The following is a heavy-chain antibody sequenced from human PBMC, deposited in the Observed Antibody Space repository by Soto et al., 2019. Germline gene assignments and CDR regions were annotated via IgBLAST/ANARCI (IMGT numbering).Heavy chain of an antibody. Sequence: QVQLQESGPGRVKPSETLSLTCSVSGGSITDDSWTWIRQSAGKGLEWIGRISATGKNKVNPSLQSRVTMALDTSKNQFSLRLTSVTAADASVYYCAWESGENWSYEAYWGQGTLVTVSS. CDR3: AWESGENWSYEAY. V-gene: IGHV4-4*07. J-gene: IGHJ4*02. CDR2: ISATGKN. D-gene: IGHD1-7*01. CDR1: GGSITDDS.